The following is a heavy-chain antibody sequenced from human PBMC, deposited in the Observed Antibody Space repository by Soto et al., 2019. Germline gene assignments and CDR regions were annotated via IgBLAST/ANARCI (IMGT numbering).Heavy chain of an antibody. D-gene: IGHD2-8*01. J-gene: IGHJ6*02. CDR2: IDHSGST. CDR1: GGSFSAYY. V-gene: IGHV4-34*01. CDR3: ARTNRRRVLFDYYYYGMDV. Sequence: SETLSLTCAVYGGSFSAYYWAWIRQSPGKGLEWIGEIDHSGSTNFNPSLKSRVIISVDTSKNQFSLKLTAVTAADTAVYYCARTNRRRVLFDYYYYGMDVWGQGATGPVS.